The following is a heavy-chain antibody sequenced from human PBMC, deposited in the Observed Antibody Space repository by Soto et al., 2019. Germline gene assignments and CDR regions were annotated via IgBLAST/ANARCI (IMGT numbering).Heavy chain of an antibody. D-gene: IGHD6-19*01. CDR2: IYYSGST. CDR1: GGSISSSSYY. Sequence: QLQLQESGPGLVKPSETLSLTCTVSGGSISSSSYYWGWIRQPPGKGLEWIGSIYYSGSTYYNPSLKSRVTISVDTSKNQFSLKLSSVTAADTALYYCARHGHNNGWLNWFDPWGQGTLVTVSS. J-gene: IGHJ5*02. CDR3: ARHGHNNGWLNWFDP. V-gene: IGHV4-39*01.